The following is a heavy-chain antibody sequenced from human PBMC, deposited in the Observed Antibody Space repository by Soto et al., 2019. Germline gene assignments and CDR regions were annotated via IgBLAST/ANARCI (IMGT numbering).Heavy chain of an antibody. CDR3: VSRLGYGYAMDV. CDR2: IYYNGNT. D-gene: IGHD5-12*01. Sequence: QLQLQESGPGLVKPSEILSLTCTVSGDSISSGGYYWGWIRQPPGKGLEWIGSIYYNGNTYYNPSLKGRVTISRDTSRNQFSLRLSSVTAADTAVYYCVSRLGYGYAMDVWGQGTTVTVSS. J-gene: IGHJ6*02. CDR1: GDSISSGGYY. V-gene: IGHV4-39*01.